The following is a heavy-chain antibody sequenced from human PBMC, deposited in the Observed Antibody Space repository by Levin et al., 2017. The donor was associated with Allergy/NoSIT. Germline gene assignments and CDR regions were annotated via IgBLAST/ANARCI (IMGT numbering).Heavy chain of an antibody. V-gene: IGHV1-2*02. J-gene: IGHJ5*02. D-gene: IGHD2-8*02. CDR2: IYPNSGGT. Sequence: ASVKVSCKASGYTFIDYHIHWVRQAPGQGLEWMGWIYPNSGGTNYAQKFQGRVTMTRDTSISTVYMELGSLRSDDTAFYYCARIWSSAPNWIDPWGQGTLVTVSS. CDR1: GYTFIDYH. CDR3: ARIWSSAPNWIDP.